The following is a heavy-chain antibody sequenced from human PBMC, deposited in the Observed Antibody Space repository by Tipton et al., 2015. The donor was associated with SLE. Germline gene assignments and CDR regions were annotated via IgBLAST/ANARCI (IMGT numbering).Heavy chain of an antibody. CDR2: MLHSGYT. V-gene: IGHV4-38-2*02. CDR3: AREGYCGGACYSPYYYYYGMDV. CDR1: GYSISSGYY. Sequence: TLSLTCTVSGYSISSGYYLGWIRPPPGKGLALIGSMLHSGYTYYNPSLRSRVTMSVDTSQNQFSLSLKSVTAADTAVYYCAREGYCGGACYSPYYYYYGMDVWGQGTTVTVSS. D-gene: IGHD2-21*01. J-gene: IGHJ6*02.